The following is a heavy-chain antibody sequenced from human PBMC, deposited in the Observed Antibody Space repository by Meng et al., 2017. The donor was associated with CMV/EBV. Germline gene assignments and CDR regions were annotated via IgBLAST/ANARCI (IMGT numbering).Heavy chain of an antibody. CDR1: GFTFSNYW. D-gene: IGHD3-3*01. Sequence: GESLKISCAASGFTFSNYWMSWVRQAPGKGLEWVAIINQGGSGQYYMDSVKGRFTISRDNGKNSLYLQMNSLRVGDTAVYHCARDGGGLSGLWSGYDHWGQGALVTVSS. J-gene: IGHJ4*02. V-gene: IGHV3-7*01. CDR2: INQGGSGQ. CDR3: ARDGGGLSGLWSGYDH.